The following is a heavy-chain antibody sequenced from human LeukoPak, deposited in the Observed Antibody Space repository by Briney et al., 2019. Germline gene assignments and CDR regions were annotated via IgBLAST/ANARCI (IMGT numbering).Heavy chain of an antibody. CDR2: IYYSGNT. V-gene: IGHV4-39*07. D-gene: IGHD1-1*01. CDR3: ARDRDLENFDY. Sequence: SETLSLTCSVSGGSISSSAYYWGWIRQPPGQGLEWIGSIYYSGNTYYNPSLKSPVTISIDTSKNQFSLSVRSVTAADSAVYYCARDRDLENFDYWGQGTLVTVSS. J-gene: IGHJ4*02. CDR1: GGSISSSAYY.